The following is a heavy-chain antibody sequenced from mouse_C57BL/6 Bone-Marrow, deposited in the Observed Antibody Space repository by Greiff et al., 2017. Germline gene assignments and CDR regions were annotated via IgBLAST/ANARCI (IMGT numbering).Heavy chain of an antibody. V-gene: IGHV2-2*01. CDR1: GFSLTSSG. Sequence: QVQLQQSGPGLVQPSQSLSITCTVSGFSLTSSGVHWVRQSPGKGLEWLGVIWSGGSTDYNAAFISRLSISKDNSKSQVFFKMNSLQAEDTAIYYCASPAFAYWGQGTLVTVSA. J-gene: IGHJ3*01. CDR3: ASPAFAY. CDR2: IWSGGST.